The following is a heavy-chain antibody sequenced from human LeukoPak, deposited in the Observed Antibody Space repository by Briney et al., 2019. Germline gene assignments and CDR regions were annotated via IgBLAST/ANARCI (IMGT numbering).Heavy chain of an antibody. CDR1: GFTFSSYS. CDR2: ISGSGGST. J-gene: IGHJ4*02. CDR3: VASMVRGVIPTYYFDY. Sequence: GGSLRLSCAASGFTFSSYSMNWVRQAPGKGLEWVSAISGSGGSTYYADSVKGRFTISRDNSKNTLYLQMNSLRAEDTAVYYCVASMVRGVIPTYYFDYWGQGTLVTVSS. V-gene: IGHV3-23*01. D-gene: IGHD3-10*01.